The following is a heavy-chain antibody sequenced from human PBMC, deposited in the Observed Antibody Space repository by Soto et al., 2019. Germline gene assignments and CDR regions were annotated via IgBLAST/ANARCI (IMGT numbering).Heavy chain of an antibody. CDR2: IYYSGST. J-gene: IGHJ5*02. CDR1: GGSISSSNW. D-gene: IGHD3-3*01. CDR3: ARTRITIFGVSAENWFDP. Sequence: SETVSLTCAVSGGSISSSNWWSWVRQPPGKGLEWIGYIYYSGSTNYNPSLKSRVTISVDTSKNQFSLKLSSVTAADTAVYYCARTRITIFGVSAENWFDPWGQGTLVTVSS. V-gene: IGHV4-4*02.